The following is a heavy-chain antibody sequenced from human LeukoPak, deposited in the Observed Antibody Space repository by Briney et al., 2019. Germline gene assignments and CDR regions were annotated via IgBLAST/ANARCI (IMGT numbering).Heavy chain of an antibody. CDR3: ARHGADIVVVPSGSIVY. V-gene: IGHV4-39*01. Sequence: SETLSLTCTVSGGSISSSTYYWGWIRQPPGKGLEWIGGIYSSGSSYYNPSLKSRVTISVDTSKNQFPLKLSSVTAADTAVYYCARHGADIVVVPSGSIVYWGQGTLVTVSS. CDR2: IYSSGSS. J-gene: IGHJ4*02. CDR1: GGSISSSTYY. D-gene: IGHD2-2*01.